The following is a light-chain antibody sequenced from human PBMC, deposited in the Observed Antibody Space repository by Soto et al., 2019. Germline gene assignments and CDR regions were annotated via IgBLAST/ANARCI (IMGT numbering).Light chain of an antibody. CDR1: QSVSSY. J-gene: IGKJ2*01. V-gene: IGKV3-11*01. CDR2: DAS. Sequence: EIVLTQSPATLSLSPGERATLSGRASQSVSSYLAWYQQKPGQAPRLLIYDASNRATGIPARFSGSGSGTDFTLTISSLEPADFAVYYCQQRSNWPPAFGQGTKLEIK. CDR3: QQRSNWPPA.